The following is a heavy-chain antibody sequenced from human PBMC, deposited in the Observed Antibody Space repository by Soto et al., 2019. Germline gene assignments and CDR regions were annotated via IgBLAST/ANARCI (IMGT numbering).Heavy chain of an antibody. CDR3: ARKRGYCSGGSCEYYYYGMDV. D-gene: IGHD2-15*01. CDR1: GGSVSSGSYY. Sequence: SETLSLTCTVSGGSVSSGSYYWSWIRQPPGKGLEWIGYIYYSGSTNYNPSLKSRVTISVDTSKNQFSLKLSSVTAADTAVYYCARKRGYCSGGSCEYYYYGMDVWGQGTTVTVSS. J-gene: IGHJ6*02. V-gene: IGHV4-61*01. CDR2: IYYSGST.